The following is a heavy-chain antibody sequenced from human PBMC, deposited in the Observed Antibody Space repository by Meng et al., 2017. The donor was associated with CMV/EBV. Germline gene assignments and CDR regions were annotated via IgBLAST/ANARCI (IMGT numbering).Heavy chain of an antibody. CDR1: GFTFDDYA. J-gene: IGHJ4*02. V-gene: IGHV3-9*01. Sequence: SLKISCAASGFTFDDYAMHWVRQAPGKGLEWVSGINWNSGDIGYADSVKGRFTISRDNAKNSLYLQMNSLRDEDTALYYCAKDIRGYWYSLEYWGQGTLVTVS. D-gene: IGHD2-2*03. CDR2: INWNSGDI. CDR3: AKDIRGYWYSLEY.